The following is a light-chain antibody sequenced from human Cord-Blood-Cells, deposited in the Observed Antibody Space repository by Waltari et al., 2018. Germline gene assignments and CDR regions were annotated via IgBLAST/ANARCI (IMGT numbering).Light chain of an antibody. CDR1: QSVSSN. J-gene: IGKJ3*01. V-gene: IGKV3-15*01. CDR3: QPYNNWPPEKVT. Sequence: EIVMTQSPATLSVSPGERATLSCRASQSVSSNLAWYQQKPGQAPRLLIYGASTRATGIPARFSGSGSGTEFTLTISSLQSEDFAVYYCQPYNNWPPEKVTFGPGTKVDIK. CDR2: GAS.